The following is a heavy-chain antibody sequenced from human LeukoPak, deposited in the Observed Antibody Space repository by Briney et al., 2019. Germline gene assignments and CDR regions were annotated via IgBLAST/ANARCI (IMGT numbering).Heavy chain of an antibody. CDR1: GYTFASYD. CDR3: ARDNSVGDIAWWFDP. D-gene: IGHD3-16*02. Sequence: ASVKVSCKASGYTFASYDFNWVRQASGQGLEWMGLINPSGSSTLYAQKFQGRVTMTRDMSTTTDYMELSSLRSEDTAVYYCARDNSVGDIAWWFDPWGQGTLVTVSS. CDR2: INPSGSST. J-gene: IGHJ5*02. V-gene: IGHV1-46*01.